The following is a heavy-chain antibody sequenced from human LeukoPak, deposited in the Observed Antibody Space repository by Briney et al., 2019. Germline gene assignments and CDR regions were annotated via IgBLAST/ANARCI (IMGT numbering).Heavy chain of an antibody. V-gene: IGHV1-3*01. Sequence: EASVNVSCKASGYTFSNYAMHWVRQAPGQRLEWMGWINAGNGNTKYSQKFQGRVTITRDTSASTAYMELSSLRSEDTAVYYCARDTPDDSFDYWGQGTLVTVSS. D-gene: IGHD3-16*01. CDR2: INAGNGNT. CDR3: ARDTPDDSFDY. CDR1: GYTFSNYA. J-gene: IGHJ4*02.